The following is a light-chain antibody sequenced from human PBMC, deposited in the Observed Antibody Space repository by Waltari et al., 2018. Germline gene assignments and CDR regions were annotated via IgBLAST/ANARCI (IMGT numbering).Light chain of an antibody. J-gene: IGLJ2*01. CDR1: SGHSNYI. CDR2: LVFTGNF. V-gene: IGLV4-60*03. CDR3: ETWDRNTRV. Sequence: QPVLTQSSSASASLGSSVRLTCTLSSGHSNYIIAWHQQQPGKAPRFLMKLVFTGNFHKGSGLPDRFSGSSAGAARFLLISNLQSEDEAHYYCETWDRNTRVFGGGTKLTVL.